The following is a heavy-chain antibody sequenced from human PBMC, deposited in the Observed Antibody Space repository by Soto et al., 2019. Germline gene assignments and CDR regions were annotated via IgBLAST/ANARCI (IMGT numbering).Heavy chain of an antibody. CDR2: IYYSGST. D-gene: IGHD3-22*01. J-gene: IGHJ5*02. V-gene: IGHV4-39*01. CDR1: GGSISSSSYY. Sequence: SETLSLTCTVSGGSISSSSYYWGWIRQPPGKGLEWIGSIYYSGSTYCNPSLKSRVTISVDTSKNQFSLKLTSVTAADAALYYCARDFFDSSDYTTNWFDPWGQGTLVTSPQ. CDR3: ARDFFDSSDYTTNWFDP.